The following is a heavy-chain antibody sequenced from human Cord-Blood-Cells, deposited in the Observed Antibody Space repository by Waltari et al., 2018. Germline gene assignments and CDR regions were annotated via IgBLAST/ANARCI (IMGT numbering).Heavy chain of an antibody. D-gene: IGHD6-13*01. CDR3: ARGVPYETQRYSRSWMDY. J-gene: IGHJ4*02. V-gene: IGHV4-34*01. CDR2: INHSGST. CDR1: GGSFSGCY. Sequence: QVQLQQWGAGLLRPSETLSLTCAVYGGSFSGCYWSWIRQPPGKGLEGIGEINHSGSTNYSQSLKSRGTISVDTPKDQLSLKLSSVTAADSAVYYCARGVPYETQRYSRSWMDYWGQGTLVTVSS.